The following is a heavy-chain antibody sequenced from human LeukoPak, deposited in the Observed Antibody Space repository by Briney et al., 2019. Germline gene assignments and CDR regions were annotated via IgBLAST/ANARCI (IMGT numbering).Heavy chain of an antibody. V-gene: IGHV5-51*01. Sequence: GESLKISCEGSGNNFINYWIVWVRQMPGKGLEWMGIINPGDSDVRYSPSFQGQVTISADKSISTAYLQWSSLKASDTAMYYCARRRDFYDGVAYYYTFDYWGQGTLSPSPQ. J-gene: IGHJ4*02. CDR3: ARRRDFYDGVAYYYTFDY. CDR1: GNNFINYW. CDR2: INPGDSDV. D-gene: IGHD3-22*01.